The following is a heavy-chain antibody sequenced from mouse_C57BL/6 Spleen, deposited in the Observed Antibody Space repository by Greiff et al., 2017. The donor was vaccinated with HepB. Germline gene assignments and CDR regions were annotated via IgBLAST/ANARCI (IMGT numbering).Heavy chain of an antibody. Sequence: VQLQQSGTELVKPGASVKLSCKASGYTFTSYWMHWVKQRPGQGLEWIGNINPSNGGTNYNEKFKSKATLTVDKSSSTAYMQLSSLTSEDSAVYYCARYTGYGSSYRYFDVWGTGTTVPVSS. V-gene: IGHV1-53*01. CDR1: GYTFTSYW. J-gene: IGHJ1*03. D-gene: IGHD1-1*01. CDR3: ARYTGYGSSYRYFDV. CDR2: INPSNGGT.